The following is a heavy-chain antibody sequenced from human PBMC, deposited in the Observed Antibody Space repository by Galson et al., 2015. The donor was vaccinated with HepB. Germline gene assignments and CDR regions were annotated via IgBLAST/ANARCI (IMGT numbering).Heavy chain of an antibody. CDR2: IWYDGSNK. Sequence: SLRLSCAASGFTFSSYCMHWVRQAPGKGLEWVAVIWYDGSNKYYADSVKGRFTISRDNSKNTLYLQMNSLRAEDTAVYYCARDDNDSGWDYWGQGTLVTVSS. J-gene: IGHJ4*02. D-gene: IGHD6-19*01. V-gene: IGHV3-33*01. CDR1: GFTFSSYC. CDR3: ARDDNDSGWDY.